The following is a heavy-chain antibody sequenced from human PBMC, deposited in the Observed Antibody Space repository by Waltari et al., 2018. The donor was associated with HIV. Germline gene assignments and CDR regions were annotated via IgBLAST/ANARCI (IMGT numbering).Heavy chain of an antibody. CDR3: ARDSYWAAGLYNLEY. D-gene: IGHD3-10*01. Sequence: QVQVDQPGGGVVQPGGSLRLTCVVYGFHLNPLAMPWVRSAPGKGLGWVAVISDDGTDRHFRDSVKGRFSISKDASQNTVFLQMNNLRRDDTAVYFCARDSYWAAGLYNLEYWGRGALVTVSS. V-gene: IGHV3-30-3*01. CDR2: ISDDGTDR. CDR1: GFHLNPLA. J-gene: IGHJ4*02.